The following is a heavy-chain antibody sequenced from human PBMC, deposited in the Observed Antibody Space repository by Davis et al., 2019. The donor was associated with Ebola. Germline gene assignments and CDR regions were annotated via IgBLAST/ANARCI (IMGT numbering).Heavy chain of an antibody. D-gene: IGHD3-9*01. Sequence: PGGSLRLSCAASGFTFSSYSMNWARQAPGKGLEWVSSISSSSSYIYYADSVKGRFTISRDNSKSTLYLQMNSLRAEDTAVHYCVITPINVLRYFGPIKGGGMDVWGQGTTVTVSS. J-gene: IGHJ6*02. CDR1: GFTFSSYS. V-gene: IGHV3-21*04. CDR2: ISSSSSYI. CDR3: VITPINVLRYFGPIKGGGMDV.